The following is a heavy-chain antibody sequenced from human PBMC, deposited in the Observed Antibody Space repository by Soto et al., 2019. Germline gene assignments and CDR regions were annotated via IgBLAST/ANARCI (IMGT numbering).Heavy chain of an antibody. CDR1: GGSISSGDYY. CDR3: ARDSRYCSSTSCYFGFDP. Sequence: SETLSLTCTVSGGSISSGDYYWSWIRQPPGKGLEWIGYIYYSGSTYYNPSLKSRVTISVDTSKNQFSPKLSSVTAADTAVYYCARDSRYCSSTSCYFGFDPWGQGTLVTVSS. V-gene: IGHV4-30-4*01. D-gene: IGHD2-2*01. J-gene: IGHJ5*02. CDR2: IYYSGST.